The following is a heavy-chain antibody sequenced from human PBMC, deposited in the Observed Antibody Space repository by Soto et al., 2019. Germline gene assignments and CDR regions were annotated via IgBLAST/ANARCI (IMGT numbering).Heavy chain of an antibody. CDR3: ASVYSSGPQRYYYYMDV. CDR2: IIPILGIA. CDR1: GGTFSSYT. J-gene: IGHJ6*03. Sequence: GASVKVSCKASGGTFSSYTISWVRQAPGQGLEWMGRIIPILGIANYAQKFQGRVTITADKSTSTAYMELSSLRSEDTAVYYCASVYSSGPQRYYYYMDVWGKGTTVTVSS. V-gene: IGHV1-69*02. D-gene: IGHD6-19*01.